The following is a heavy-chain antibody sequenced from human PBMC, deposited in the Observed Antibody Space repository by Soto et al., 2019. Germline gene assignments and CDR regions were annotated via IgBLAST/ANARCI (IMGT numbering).Heavy chain of an antibody. J-gene: IGHJ5*02. Sequence: QVQLQESGPGLVKPSQTLSLTCTVSGGSISSGDYYWSWIRQPPGKGLEWIGYIYYSGGTYYNPSLKSGVTISVDTSKNQCSLKLSSVTAADTAVYYCARGRPDGSRLDPWGQGTLVTVSS. CDR1: GGSISSGDYY. D-gene: IGHD6-13*01. V-gene: IGHV4-30-4*01. CDR3: ARGRPDGSRLDP. CDR2: IYYSGGT.